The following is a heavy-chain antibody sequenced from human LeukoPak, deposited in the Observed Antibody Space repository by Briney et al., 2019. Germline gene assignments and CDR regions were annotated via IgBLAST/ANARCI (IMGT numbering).Heavy chain of an antibody. CDR3: ARVMADSDNWFDP. D-gene: IGHD5-24*01. J-gene: IGHJ5*02. CDR2: INTDGSRT. Sequence: GGSLRLSCAASGFTFTTYWMHWVRQAPGKGLVWVSRINTDGSRTSYADSVKGRFIISRDNTKNTLFLQMNSLRAEDTGVYYCARVMADSDNWFDPWGQGTLVTVSS. V-gene: IGHV3-74*01. CDR1: GFTFTTYW.